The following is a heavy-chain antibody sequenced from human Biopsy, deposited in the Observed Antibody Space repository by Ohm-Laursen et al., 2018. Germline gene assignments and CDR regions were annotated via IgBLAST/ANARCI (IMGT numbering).Heavy chain of an antibody. CDR2: IWSSGST. Sequence: SETLSLTCSIPGGSIRSYYSHWIRQSPGKALEWIGYIWSSGSTDYNPSLPSRVHMALELSTNQISLKVDSVTAADNAVHYCSRVVGAATGFDQWGQGIPVTVSS. V-gene: IGHV4-4*08. CDR3: SRVVGAATGFDQ. CDR1: GGSIRSYY. D-gene: IGHD1-26*01. J-gene: IGHJ4*02.